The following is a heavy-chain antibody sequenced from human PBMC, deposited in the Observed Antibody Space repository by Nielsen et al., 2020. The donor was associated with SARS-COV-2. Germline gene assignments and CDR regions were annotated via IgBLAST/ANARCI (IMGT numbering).Heavy chain of an antibody. CDR3: ARDPAEGHQPVSSQYYYDY. V-gene: IGHV3-49*03. CDR1: GFTFGDYA. Sequence: GESLKISCAASGFTFGDYAMSWFRQAPGKGLEWVGFIRSKAYGGTTEYAASVKGRFTISRDDSKSIAYLQMNSLTAEDSAVYYCARDPAEGHQPVSSQYYYDYWGQGTLVTVSS. J-gene: IGHJ4*02. D-gene: IGHD2-2*01. CDR2: IRSKAYGGTT.